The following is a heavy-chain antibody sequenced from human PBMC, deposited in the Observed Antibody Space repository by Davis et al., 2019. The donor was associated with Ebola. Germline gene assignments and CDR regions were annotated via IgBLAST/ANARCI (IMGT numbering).Heavy chain of an antibody. V-gene: IGHV3-53*01. CDR3: TNSWATVTTFDY. Sequence: GESLKISCAASGFSVSANYMNWVRQAPGKGLEWVSVIYSGGTTYYADSVKGRFTISRDNSKNTLYLQMNSLRAEDTAVYYCTNSWATVTTFDYWGQGTLVTVSS. CDR1: GFSVSANY. D-gene: IGHD4-17*01. J-gene: IGHJ4*02. CDR2: IYSGGTT.